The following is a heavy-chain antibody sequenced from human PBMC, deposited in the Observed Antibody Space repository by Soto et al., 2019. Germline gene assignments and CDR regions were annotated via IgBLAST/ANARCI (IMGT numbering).Heavy chain of an antibody. CDR2: IYHSGST. CDR1: GGSISGGVYS. J-gene: IGHJ5*02. CDR3: ARFKGYSSSDWFDP. Sequence: PSETLSLTCAVSGGSISGGVYSWSWIRQPPGKGLEWIGYIYHSGSTYYNPSLKSRVTISVDRSKNQFSLKLSSVTAADTAVYYCARFKGYSSSDWFDPWGQGTLVTVSS. D-gene: IGHD6-6*01. V-gene: IGHV4-30-2*01.